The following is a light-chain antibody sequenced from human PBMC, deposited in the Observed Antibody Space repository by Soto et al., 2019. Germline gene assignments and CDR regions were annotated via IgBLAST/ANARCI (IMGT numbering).Light chain of an antibody. CDR1: SSDVGGYNL. V-gene: IGLV2-23*02. CDR3: CSYAGTSSYA. Sequence: SGLPQPAAVSGSLGQAITISCTGTSSDVGGYNLVSWYQQHPGKAPKLMIYEVTKRPSGVSNRFSASKSGDTASLTISGLQAEDEADYYCCSYAGTSSYAFGTGTKVTV. J-gene: IGLJ1*01. CDR2: EVT.